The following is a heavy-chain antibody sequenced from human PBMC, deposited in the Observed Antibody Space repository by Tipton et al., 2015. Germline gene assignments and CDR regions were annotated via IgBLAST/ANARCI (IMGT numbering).Heavy chain of an antibody. CDR3: ARDLVYGSGSCVD. CDR2: ITTDGSGA. CDR1: GFTVSSNY. D-gene: IGHD3-10*01. J-gene: IGHJ4*02. Sequence: SLRLSCAASGFTVSSNYMSWVRQAPGKGLEWVSRITTDGSGANYVDSVRGRFTISRDNAKNTLYLEMNSLRAEDTAVYYCARDLVYGSGSCVDWGQGTLVTVSS. V-gene: IGHV3-74*01.